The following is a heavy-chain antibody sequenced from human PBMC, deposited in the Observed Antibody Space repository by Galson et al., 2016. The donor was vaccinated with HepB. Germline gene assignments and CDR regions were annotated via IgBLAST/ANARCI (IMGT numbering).Heavy chain of an antibody. CDR2: ISASGVT. CDR1: GFRFTKFA. Sequence: SLRLSCAASGFRFTKFAMTWVRQAPGKGLEWVSGISASGVTYYADSVRGRFTVSGDDSKNTVFLQMKSLRADDTALYYCAKDAIGMVIGWLDPWGQGTQVTVSS. D-gene: IGHD3-3*01. CDR3: AKDAIGMVIGWLDP. J-gene: IGHJ5*02. V-gene: IGHV3-23*01.